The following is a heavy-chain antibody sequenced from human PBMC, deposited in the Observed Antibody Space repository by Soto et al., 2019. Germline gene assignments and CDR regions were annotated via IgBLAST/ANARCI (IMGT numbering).Heavy chain of an antibody. D-gene: IGHD2-8*01. Sequence: QGQLVQSGGEVKKPGASVKVSCKASGYTFTRYGISWVRQAPGQGLEWMGWISGYNGDTKYAQKFQGRVTMTGDTTXSTADMELRSLTTDNRAVYYCAKNGQPTYYYYGMDVWGQGTTVTVSS. J-gene: IGHJ6*02. CDR2: ISGYNGDT. V-gene: IGHV1-18*01. CDR3: AKNGQPTYYYYGMDV. CDR1: GYTFTRYG.